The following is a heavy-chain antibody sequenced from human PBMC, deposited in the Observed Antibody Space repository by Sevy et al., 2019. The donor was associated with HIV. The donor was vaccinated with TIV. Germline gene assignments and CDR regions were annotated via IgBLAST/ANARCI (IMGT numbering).Heavy chain of an antibody. CDR1: AVSITSSDW. J-gene: IGHJ4*02. CDR3: AREGTTTSFDY. V-gene: IGHV4-4*02. D-gene: IGHD1-26*01. CDR2: IHNSGRT. Sequence: SDTLSLTCAVSAVSITSSDWWSWVRQPPGKGLEWIGEIHNSGRTNYNPSLKSRVTISVDKSKNQLSLNLVFVTAADTAVYYCAREGTTTSFDYWDQGTLVTVSS.